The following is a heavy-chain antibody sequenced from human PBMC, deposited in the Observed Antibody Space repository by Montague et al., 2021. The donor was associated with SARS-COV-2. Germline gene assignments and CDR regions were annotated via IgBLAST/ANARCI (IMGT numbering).Heavy chain of an antibody. CDR1: GGSISSGGYY. J-gene: IGHJ5*02. CDR3: ARVRARITMIVVVINGGFDP. D-gene: IGHD3-22*01. CDR2: TYYSGST. V-gene: IGHV4-31*03. Sequence: TLSLTCTVSGGSISSGGYYWSWIRQHPGKGLEWIGYTYYSGSTYYNPSLKSRVTISVDTSKNQFSLKLSSVTAADTAVYYCARVRARITMIVVVINGGFDPWGQGTLVTVSS.